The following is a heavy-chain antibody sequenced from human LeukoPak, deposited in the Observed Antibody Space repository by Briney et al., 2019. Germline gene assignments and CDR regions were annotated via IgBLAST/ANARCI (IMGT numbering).Heavy chain of an antibody. CDR1: GFIFNSYC. J-gene: IGHJ4*02. CDR3: AREGPRGNSQFDY. Sequence: PGGSLRLPCAASGFIFNSYCMHWVRQAPGEGLEWVALIWYDGSNKYYTDSVKGRFTISRDNSKNTLYLEMNSLRAEDTAIYYCAREGPRGNSQFDYWGQGTLVTVSS. CDR2: IWYDGSNK. D-gene: IGHD2/OR15-2a*01. V-gene: IGHV3-33*01.